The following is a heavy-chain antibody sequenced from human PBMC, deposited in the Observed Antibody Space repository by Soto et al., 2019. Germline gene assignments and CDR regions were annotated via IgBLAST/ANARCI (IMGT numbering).Heavy chain of an antibody. D-gene: IGHD6-19*01. V-gene: IGHV1-69*02. J-gene: IGHJ4*02. CDR1: GGTFSSYT. CDR3: ARVLYSSGWYDY. CDR2: IIPILGIA. Sequence: QVQLVQSGAEVKKPGSSVKVSCKASGGTFSSYTISWVRQAPGQGLEWMGRIIPILGIANYAQKFQGRVTITADKSTSTAYTELSSLTSEDTAVYYCARVLYSSGWYDYWGQGTLVTVSS.